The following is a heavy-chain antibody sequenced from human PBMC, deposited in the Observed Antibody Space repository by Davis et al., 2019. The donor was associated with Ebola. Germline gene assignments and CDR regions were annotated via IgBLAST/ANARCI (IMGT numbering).Heavy chain of an antibody. J-gene: IGHJ5*02. CDR3: ARDGTMTTITRTYPQNNWFDP. Sequence: ASVKVSCKTSGGTFTNYAVNWVRQAPGQGLEWMGRIDPNSGATNYPQKFQGRVTMTCDTSITTVYLELISLTSNDTAVYYCARDGTMTTITRTYPQNNWFDPWGQGTLVTVSS. CDR1: GGTFTNYA. V-gene: IGHV1-2*06. CDR2: IDPNSGAT. D-gene: IGHD4-11*01.